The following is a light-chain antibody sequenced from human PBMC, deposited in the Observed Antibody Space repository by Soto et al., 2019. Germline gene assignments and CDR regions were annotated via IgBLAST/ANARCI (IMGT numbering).Light chain of an antibody. CDR2: GAS. V-gene: IGKV3-15*01. J-gene: IGKJ1*01. Sequence: ENVLTQSPGSLSLSPGETASLSCRASQSAGNFLAWYQQKPGQAPRLLIYGASTRATGIPARFSGTGSGTDFTLTVSSLQSEDFEVYYCQQYDNWPQTFGQGTKVDIK. CDR3: QQYDNWPQT. CDR1: QSAGNF.